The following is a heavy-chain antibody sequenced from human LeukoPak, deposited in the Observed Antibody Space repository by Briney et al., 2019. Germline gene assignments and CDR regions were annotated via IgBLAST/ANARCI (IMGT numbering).Heavy chain of an antibody. Sequence: PSETLSLTCTVSGGSISSSSYYWGWIRQPPGKGLEWIGSIYYSGSTYYNPSLKSRVTISVDTSKNQFSLKLSSVTAADTAVYYCARDLGRYYDFWSGAGFDYWGQGTLVTVSS. D-gene: IGHD3-3*01. CDR2: IYYSGST. J-gene: IGHJ4*02. CDR1: GGSISSSSYY. V-gene: IGHV4-39*07. CDR3: ARDLGRYYDFWSGAGFDY.